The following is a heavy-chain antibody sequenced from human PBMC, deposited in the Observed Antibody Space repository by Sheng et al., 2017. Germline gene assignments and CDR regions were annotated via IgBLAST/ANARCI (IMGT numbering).Heavy chain of an antibody. CDR3: GKVSAAAVTN. CDR1: GFTFDDFA. Sequence: DVQLVESGGGLVQPGRSLRLSCAASGFTFDDFAMHWVRQAPGKGLEWVSGTSWSGGYIGYADSVKGRFTISRDNARNSLYLQMNSLRTEDTALYYCGKVSAAAVTNWGQGTLVTVSS. J-gene: IGHJ4*02. CDR2: TSWSGGYI. D-gene: IGHD6-13*01. V-gene: IGHV3-9*01.